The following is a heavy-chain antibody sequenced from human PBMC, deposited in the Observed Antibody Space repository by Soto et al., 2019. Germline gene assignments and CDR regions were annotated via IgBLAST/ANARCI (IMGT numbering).Heavy chain of an antibody. V-gene: IGHV5-51*01. CDR1: GYRFSTYW. Sequence: RGESLKISCKASGYRFSTYWIGWVRQRPGKGPEWMAIIYPGDSDTRENPSFQGQVTIPADKSSNTVHLQWRSLKASDTAIYYCARLGGIVDTGTWIQWGQGTPVTVSS. D-gene: IGHD1-26*01. J-gene: IGHJ4*02. CDR2: IYPGDSDT. CDR3: ARLGGIVDTGTWIQ.